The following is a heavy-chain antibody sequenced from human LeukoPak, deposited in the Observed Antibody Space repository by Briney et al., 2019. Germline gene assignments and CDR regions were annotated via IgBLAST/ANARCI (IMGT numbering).Heavy chain of an antibody. V-gene: IGHV4-34*01. J-gene: IGHJ4*02. CDR3: ARDIEGIYFWSVCHYFDY. Sequence: PSETLSLTCAVYGGSFSAHHWTWIRQPPGKGLEWIGEINHNGSTNYNPSLKSRVTMSVDTSKNQFSLKLSSVTAADTAVYYCARDIEGIYFWSVCHYFDYWGQGTLVTVSS. D-gene: IGHD3-3*01. CDR2: INHNGST. CDR1: GGSFSAHH.